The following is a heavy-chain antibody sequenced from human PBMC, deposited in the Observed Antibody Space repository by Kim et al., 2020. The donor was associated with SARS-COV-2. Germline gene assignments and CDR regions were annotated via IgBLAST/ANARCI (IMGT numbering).Heavy chain of an antibody. Sequence: GGSLRLSCAASGFTFSSYAMHWVRQAPGKGLGYVSAISSNGGSTYYADSVKGRFTVSRDNSKNTLYLQMSSLRAEDTAVYYCVKVGVRGVIIGVEFDYWGQGTLVTVSS. J-gene: IGHJ4*02. D-gene: IGHD3-10*01. CDR1: GFTFSSYA. CDR2: ISSNGGST. V-gene: IGHV3-64D*09. CDR3: VKVGVRGVIIGVEFDY.